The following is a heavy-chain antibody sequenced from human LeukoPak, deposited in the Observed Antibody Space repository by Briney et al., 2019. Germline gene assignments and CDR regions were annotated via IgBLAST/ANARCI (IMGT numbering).Heavy chain of an antibody. CDR1: GGSISSYY. J-gene: IGHJ4*02. CDR3: AASPYYGSGSYYEAPFDY. D-gene: IGHD3-10*01. V-gene: IGHV4-59*01. Sequence: SETLSLTCTVSGGSISSYYWSWLRQPPGKGLEGSGYIYYSGSTNYNPSLKSRVTISVATSKNQFSLKLSSVTAADTAVYYCAASPYYGSGSYYEAPFDYWGQGTLVTVSS. CDR2: IYYSGST.